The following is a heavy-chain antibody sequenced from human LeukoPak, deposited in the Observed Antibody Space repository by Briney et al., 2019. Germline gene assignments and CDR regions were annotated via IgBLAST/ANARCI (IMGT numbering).Heavy chain of an antibody. J-gene: IGHJ6*03. V-gene: IGHV4-59*01. CDR2: NYYSGST. Sequence: PSETLSLTCTVSGGSMSSYYWSWIRQPPGKGLEWIGYNYYSGSTNYNPSLKSRVTISVDTSKNQFSLKLSSVIAADTAVYYCARTTEGYCSSASCFGFSYSYYMDVWGKGTTVTISS. CDR3: ARTTEGYCSSASCFGFSYSYYMDV. D-gene: IGHD2-2*01. CDR1: GGSMSSYY.